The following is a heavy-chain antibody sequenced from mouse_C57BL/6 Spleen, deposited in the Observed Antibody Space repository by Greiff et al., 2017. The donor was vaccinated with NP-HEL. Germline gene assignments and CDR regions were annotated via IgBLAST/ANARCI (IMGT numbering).Heavy chain of an antibody. D-gene: IGHD3-1*01. CDR2: FYPGSGSI. CDR3: ARHEGLLGDFDD. J-gene: IGHJ2*01. Sequence: QVQLQQSGAELVKPGASVKLSCKASGYTFTEYTIHWVKQRSGQGLEWIGWFYPGSGSIKYTEKFKDKATLTADKSSSTVYMELSSLTSEDSAVDICARHEGLLGDFDDWGQGTTLTVSS. V-gene: IGHV1-62-2*01. CDR1: GYTFTEYT.